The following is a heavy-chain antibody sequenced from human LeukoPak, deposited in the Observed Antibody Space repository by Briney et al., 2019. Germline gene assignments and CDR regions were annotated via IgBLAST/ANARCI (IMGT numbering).Heavy chain of an antibody. CDR3: AKSAIIAPFDY. CDR2: ISSSSSYI. CDR1: GFTFSSYS. D-gene: IGHD3-16*02. V-gene: IGHV3-21*01. J-gene: IGHJ4*02. Sequence: GGSLRLSCAASGFTFSSYSMNWVRQAPGKGLEWVSSISSSSSYIYYADSVKGRFTISRDNSKNTLYLQMNSLRAEDTAVYYCAKSAIIAPFDYWGQGTLVTVSS.